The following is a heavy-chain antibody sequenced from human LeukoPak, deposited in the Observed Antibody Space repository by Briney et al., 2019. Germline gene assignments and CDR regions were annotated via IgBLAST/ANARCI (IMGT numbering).Heavy chain of an antibody. CDR3: ARGEYSSSWYPFDN. J-gene: IGHJ4*02. CDR2: MKSNSGDT. CDR1: GYTFTGYD. Sequence: GASVKVSCTTSGYTFTGYDINWVRQAPGQGLEWMGWMKSNSGDTHFAQKLQGRVTMTRNTSISTAFMELSSLRSEDTAVYYCARGEYSSSWYPFDNWGRGSLVTVSS. V-gene: IGHV1-8*01. D-gene: IGHD6-13*01.